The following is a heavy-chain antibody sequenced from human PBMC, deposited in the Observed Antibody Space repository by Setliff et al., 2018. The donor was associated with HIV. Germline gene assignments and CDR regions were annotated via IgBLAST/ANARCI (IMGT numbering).Heavy chain of an antibody. Sequence: SETLSLTCTVSGGSISSGDYYWSWIRQPPGKGLEWIGYIYYSGSTYYNPSLKSRVTISVGTSKNQFSLKLSSVTAADTAVYYCARGRYYYDSSGYYYYFDYWGQGTLVTVSS. D-gene: IGHD3-22*01. V-gene: IGHV4-30-4*08. CDR3: ARGRYYYDSSGYYYYFDY. CDR1: GGSISSGDYY. CDR2: IYYSGST. J-gene: IGHJ4*02.